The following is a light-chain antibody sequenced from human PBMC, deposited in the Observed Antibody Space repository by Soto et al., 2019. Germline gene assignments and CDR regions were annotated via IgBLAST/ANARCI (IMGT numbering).Light chain of an antibody. Sequence: EIVMTQSPDTLSVSPGERATLSCRASQTGSSSYLAWYQQKPGQAPRLLIYGASSRATGIPDRFSGSGSGTDFTLTISRLEPEDFAVYYCQQYGSSPQTFGQGTKVDIK. CDR2: GAS. CDR1: QTGSSSY. V-gene: IGKV3-20*01. CDR3: QQYGSSPQT. J-gene: IGKJ1*01.